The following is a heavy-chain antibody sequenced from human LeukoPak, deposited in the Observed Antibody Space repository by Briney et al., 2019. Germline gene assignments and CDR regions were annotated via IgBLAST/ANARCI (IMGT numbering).Heavy chain of an antibody. CDR3: ARAMVVITTGVWFDP. CDR1: GGSISSTNYY. Sequence: SETLSLTCTVSGGSISSTNYYWGWIRQPPGKGLEWIGSISYSGSTYYNPSLKSRVTTSLDTSKNRFSLKLSSVTAADTAVYYCARAMVVITTGVWFDPWGQGTLVTVSS. V-gene: IGHV4-39*07. CDR2: ISYSGST. J-gene: IGHJ5*02. D-gene: IGHD3-22*01.